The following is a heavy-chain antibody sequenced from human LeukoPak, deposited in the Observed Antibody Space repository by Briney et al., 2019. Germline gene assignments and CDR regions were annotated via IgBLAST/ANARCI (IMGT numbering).Heavy chain of an antibody. J-gene: IGHJ4*02. D-gene: IGHD5-24*01. V-gene: IGHV4-34*01. Sequence: SETLSLTCAVYGGSFSGYYWSWIRQPPGKGLEWIGEINHSGSTNYNPSLKSRVTISVDTSKNQFSLKLSSVTAADTAVYYCARDKDGYNEFDYWGQGTLVTVSS. CDR2: INHSGST. CDR3: ARDKDGYNEFDY. CDR1: GGSFSGYY.